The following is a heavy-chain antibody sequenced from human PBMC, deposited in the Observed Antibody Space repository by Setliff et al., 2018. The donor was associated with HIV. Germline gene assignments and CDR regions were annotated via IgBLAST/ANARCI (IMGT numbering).Heavy chain of an antibody. CDR3: ARGDGMGPVVVTAMFDY. Sequence: GASVKVSCKASGYRFTNYGLSWVRQAPGQGLERMGWISPHSGDTKYAQKLQGRITMTTDTSTGTSYMELKSLRSDDTAVYYCARGDGMGPVVVTAMFDYWGQGTLVTVSS. CDR1: GYRFTNYG. CDR2: ISPHSGDT. V-gene: IGHV1-18*01. D-gene: IGHD2-21*02. J-gene: IGHJ4*02.